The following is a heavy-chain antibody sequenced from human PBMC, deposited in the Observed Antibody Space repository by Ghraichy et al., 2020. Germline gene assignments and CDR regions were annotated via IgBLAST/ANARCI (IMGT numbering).Heavy chain of an antibody. J-gene: IGHJ6*02. CDR2: IYYSGST. CDR1: GGSISSYY. CDR3: ASAYCGGDCGYYYYYGMDV. Sequence: SETLSLTCTVSGGSISSYYWSWIRQPPGKGLEWIGYIYYSGSTKYNPSLKSRVTISVDTSKNQFSLKLSSVTAADTAVYYCASAYCGGDCGYYYYYGMDVWGQGTTVTVSS. D-gene: IGHD2-21*02. V-gene: IGHV4-59*01.